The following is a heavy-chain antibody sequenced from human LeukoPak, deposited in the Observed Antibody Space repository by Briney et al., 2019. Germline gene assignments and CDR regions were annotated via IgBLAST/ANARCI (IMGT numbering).Heavy chain of an antibody. J-gene: IGHJ4*02. CDR2: IYYSGST. CDR3: ARARGYSYGRVYFDY. CDR1: GGSISSYY. Sequence: NPSETLSLTCTVSGGSISSYYWSWIRQPPGKGLEWIGYIYYSGSTNYNPSPKSRVTISVDTSKNQFSLKLSSVTAADTAVYYCARARGYSYGRVYFDYWGQGTLVTVSS. V-gene: IGHV4-59*01. D-gene: IGHD5-18*01.